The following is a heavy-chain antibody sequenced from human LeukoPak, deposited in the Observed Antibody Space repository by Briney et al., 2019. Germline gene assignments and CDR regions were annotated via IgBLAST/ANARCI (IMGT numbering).Heavy chain of an antibody. J-gene: IGHJ5*02. CDR3: ARDSGSSSWAVPNWFDP. Sequence: GGSLRLSCAASGFTFSSYSMNWVRQAPGKGLEWVSYISSSSSTIYYADSVKGRFTISRDNAKNSLYLQMNSLRAEDTAVYYCARDSGSSSWAVPNWFDPWGQGTLVTVSS. CDR2: ISSSSSTI. CDR1: GFTFSSYS. V-gene: IGHV3-48*01. D-gene: IGHD6-13*01.